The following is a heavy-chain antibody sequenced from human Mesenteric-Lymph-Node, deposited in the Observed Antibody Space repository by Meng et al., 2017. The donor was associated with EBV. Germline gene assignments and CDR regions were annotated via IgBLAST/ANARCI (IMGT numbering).Heavy chain of an antibody. V-gene: IGHV2-5*02. CDR3: AHGTSVYSGSPTFFDY. Sequence: QITLKESGPTLVKPXXXXPXTXTFXGFSLSSSGVGVGWIRQPPGKAREWLALIYWDDDKRYSPSLKSRLTITKDTSKNQVVLTMTNMDPVDTATYYCAHGTSVYSGSPTFFDYWGQGTLVTVSS. J-gene: IGHJ4*02. CDR2: IYWDDDK. CDR1: GFSLSSSGVG. D-gene: IGHD5-12*01.